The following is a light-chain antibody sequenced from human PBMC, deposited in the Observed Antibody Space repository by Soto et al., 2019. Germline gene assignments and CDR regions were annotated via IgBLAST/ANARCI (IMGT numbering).Light chain of an antibody. Sequence: DIQMTQSPSSLSASVGDRVTITCRASQSISSYLNWYQQKPGKAAKLLIYAASSLQSGGPSRFSGSGSGTDFTLTISSLQPEDFSTYYCQQRYSTPLTFGQGTKVDIK. CDR3: QQRYSTPLT. CDR2: AAS. J-gene: IGKJ1*01. V-gene: IGKV1-39*01. CDR1: QSISSY.